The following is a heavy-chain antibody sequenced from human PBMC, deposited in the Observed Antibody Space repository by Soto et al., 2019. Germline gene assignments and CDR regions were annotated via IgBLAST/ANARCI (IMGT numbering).Heavy chain of an antibody. J-gene: IGHJ4*02. D-gene: IGHD3-10*01. CDR1: GGTFSSYA. V-gene: IGHV1-69*13. CDR2: IIPIFGTA. CDR3: ARDRYYGSGTYNYFDY. Sequence: ASVKVSCKASGGTFSSYAISWVRQAPGQGLEWMGGIIPIFGTANYAQKFQGRVTITADESTSTAYMELSSLTSEDTAVYYCARDRYYGSGTYNYFDYWGQGALVTVSS.